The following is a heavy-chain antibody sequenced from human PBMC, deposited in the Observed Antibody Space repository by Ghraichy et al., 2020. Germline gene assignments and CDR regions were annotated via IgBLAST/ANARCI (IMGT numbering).Heavy chain of an antibody. D-gene: IGHD2-2*01. J-gene: IGHJ4*02. CDR3: AKIAARGGIVVVPAVGGLAD. CDR2: ISGSGGST. V-gene: IGHV3-23*01. CDR1: GFTFSSYA. Sequence: GGSLRLTCPASGFTFSSYAMSWVRQAPGKGLEWVSAISGSGGSTYYADSVKGRFTISRDNSKNTLYLQMNSLRAEDTAVYYCAKIAARGGIVVVPAVGGLADWGQGTLVTVSS.